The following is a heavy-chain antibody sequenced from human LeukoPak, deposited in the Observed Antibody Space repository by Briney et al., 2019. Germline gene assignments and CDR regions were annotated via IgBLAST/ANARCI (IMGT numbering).Heavy chain of an antibody. J-gene: IGHJ4*02. CDR1: GFTFSSYA. CDR2: ISGSGGST. V-gene: IGHV3-23*01. D-gene: IGHD6-13*01. CDR3: AKHSSSWYYFDY. Sequence: GGSLRLSCAASGFTFSSYAMSWVRQAPGKGLEWVSAISGSGGSTYYADSVKGRFTISRDNSKNTLYLQMNSLRAEDTAAYYCAKHSSSWYYFDYWGQGTLVTVSS.